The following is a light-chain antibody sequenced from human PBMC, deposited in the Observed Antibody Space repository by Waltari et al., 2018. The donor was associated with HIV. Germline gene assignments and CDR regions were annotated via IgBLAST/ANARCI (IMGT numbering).Light chain of an antibody. V-gene: IGLV1-40*01. CDR2: GTS. CDR3: QSYDSSLSAPVV. CDR1: SSNIGAGYD. Sequence: QSVLTQPPSVSGAPGQRVTIPCTGSSSNIGAGYDVHWYQQLPGTAPKLLIYGTSNRPAGVPDRFSGAKSGTSASLAITGLQAEDEADYYCQSYDSSLSAPVVFGGGTKLTVL. J-gene: IGLJ2*01.